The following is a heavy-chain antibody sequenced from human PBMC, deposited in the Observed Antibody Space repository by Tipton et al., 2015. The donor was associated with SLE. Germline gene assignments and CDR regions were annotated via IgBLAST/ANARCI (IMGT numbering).Heavy chain of an antibody. J-gene: IGHJ4*02. CDR2: INHSGST. Sequence: AGLVKPSETLSLTCAVYGGSFSGYYWSWIRQPPGKGLEWIGEINHSGSTNYNPSLKSRVTISVDTSKNQFSLKLSSVTAADTAVYYCARHPTSFAYDSSGLDYWGQGTLVTVSS. V-gene: IGHV4-34*01. CDR3: ARHPTSFAYDSSGLDY. CDR1: GGSFSGYY. D-gene: IGHD3-22*01.